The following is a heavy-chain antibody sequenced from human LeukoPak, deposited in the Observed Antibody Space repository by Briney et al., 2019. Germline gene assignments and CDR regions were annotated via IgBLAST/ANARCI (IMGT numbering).Heavy chain of an antibody. V-gene: IGHV3-7*01. D-gene: IGHD3-3*01. J-gene: IGHJ3*02. CDR1: GFTFSSYW. Sequence: SGGSLRLSCAASGFTFSSYWMSWVRQAPWKGLEWVANIRQDGSEKYYVDSVKGRFTISRDNAKNSLYLQMNSLRAEDTAVYYCARDSRITIFGVTHAFDIWGQGTMVTVSS. CDR3: ARDSRITIFGVTHAFDI. CDR2: IRQDGSEK.